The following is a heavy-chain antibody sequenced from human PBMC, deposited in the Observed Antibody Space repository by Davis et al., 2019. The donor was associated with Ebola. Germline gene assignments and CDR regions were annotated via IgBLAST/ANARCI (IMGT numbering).Heavy chain of an antibody. CDR2: INPSGGST. J-gene: IGHJ6*02. Sequence: ASVKVSCKASGYTFTSYYMHWVRQAPGQGLEWMGIINPSGGSTSYAQKFQGRVTMTRDTSTSTVYMELSSLRSEDTAVYYCARWGEKWFGELIYYYYGMDVWGQGTTVTVSS. V-gene: IGHV1-46*01. CDR1: GYTFTSYY. CDR3: ARWGEKWFGELIYYYYGMDV. D-gene: IGHD3-10*01.